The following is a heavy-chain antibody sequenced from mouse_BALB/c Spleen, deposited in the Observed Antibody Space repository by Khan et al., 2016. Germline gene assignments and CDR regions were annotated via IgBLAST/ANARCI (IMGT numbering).Heavy chain of an antibody. J-gene: IGHJ2*01. CDR3: TRGVTTVVDYFDY. V-gene: IGHV5-6-5*01. CDR1: GFTFSSYA. CDR2: ISSGGNT. D-gene: IGHD1-1*01. Sequence: EVELVESGGGLVKPGGSLKLSCAASGFTFSSYAMSWVRQTPEKRLEWVASISSGGNTFYPDSLKGRFTISRDNASTILSLQMSSLRSEDTAMYYCTRGVTTVVDYFDYWGQGTTLTVSS.